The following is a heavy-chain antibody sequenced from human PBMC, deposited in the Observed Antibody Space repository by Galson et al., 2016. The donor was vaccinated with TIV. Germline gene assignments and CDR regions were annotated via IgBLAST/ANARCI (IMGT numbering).Heavy chain of an antibody. J-gene: IGHJ4*02. CDR2: IDPTYGGT. D-gene: IGHD7-27*01. CDR3: IRDLGRLRDF. Sequence: SVKVSCEASGNIFTRDYVHWVRQAPGQGLEWMGVIDPTYGGTTFAQKFQALVTMTRDTSTSTVYMEVSGLKSDDTAVYYCIRDLGRLRDFWGQGTLVTVSS. V-gene: IGHV1-46*03. CDR1: GNIFTRDY.